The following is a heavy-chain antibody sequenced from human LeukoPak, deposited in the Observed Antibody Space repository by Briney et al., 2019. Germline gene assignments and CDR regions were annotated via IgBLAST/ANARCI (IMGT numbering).Heavy chain of an antibody. CDR2: INTNTGNP. J-gene: IGHJ3*02. D-gene: IGHD2-8*01. Sequence: GASVKVSCKASGGTFSSYAISWVRQAPGQGLEWMGWINTNTGNPTYAQGFTGRFVFSLDTSVSTAYLQISSLKAEDTAVYYCARDRDYLMVDDAFDIWGQGTMVTVSS. CDR3: ARDRDYLMVDDAFDI. CDR1: GGTFSSYA. V-gene: IGHV7-4-1*02.